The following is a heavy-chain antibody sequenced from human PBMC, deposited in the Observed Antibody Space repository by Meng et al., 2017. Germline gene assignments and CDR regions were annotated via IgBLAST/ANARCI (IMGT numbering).Heavy chain of an antibody. J-gene: IGHJ4*02. D-gene: IGHD3-22*01. V-gene: IGHV7-4-1*02. CDR2: INTNTGNP. CDR1: GYTFTSYA. Sequence: QGQPLKSGSELKNPRASLNVSCKAAGYTFTSYAMNWVRQAPGQGLEWMGWINTNTGNPTYAQGFTGRFVFSLDTSVSTAYLQISSLKAEDTAVYYCARAYDSSGYYPTVGIYWGQGTLVTVSS. CDR3: ARAYDSSGYYPTVGIY.